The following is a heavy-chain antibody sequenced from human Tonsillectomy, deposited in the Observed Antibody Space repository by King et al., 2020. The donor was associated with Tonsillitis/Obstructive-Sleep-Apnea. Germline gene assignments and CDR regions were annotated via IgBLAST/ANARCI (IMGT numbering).Heavy chain of an antibody. CDR2: INHSGST. V-gene: IGHV4-34*01. J-gene: IGHJ5*02. D-gene: IGHD2-15*01. CDR1: GGSFSGYY. CDR3: ARSIRCSGGSCYTS. Sequence: HVQLPQWGAGLLKPSETLSLTCAVYGGSFSGYYWSWIRQPPGKGLEWIGEINHSGSTNYNPSLKSRVTISVDTSKNQFSLKLSSVTAADTAVYYCARSIRCSGGSCYTSWGQGTLVTVSS.